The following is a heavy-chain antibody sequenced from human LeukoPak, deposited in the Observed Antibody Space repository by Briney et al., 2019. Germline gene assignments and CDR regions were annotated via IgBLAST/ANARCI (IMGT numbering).Heavy chain of an antibody. CDR1: GGSFTGYY. D-gene: IGHD3-16*02. CDR3: ARVVYSPDYVWGSYRYRYYGMDV. CDR2: INHSGST. V-gene: IGHV4-34*01. J-gene: IGHJ6*02. Sequence: SETLSLTCAVYGGSFTGYYWRWIRQPPGKGLEWIGEINHSGSTNYNPSLKRRVTISVDTSKNQFSLKLSSVTAADTAVYYCARVVYSPDYVWGSYRYRYYGMDVWGQGTTVTVSS.